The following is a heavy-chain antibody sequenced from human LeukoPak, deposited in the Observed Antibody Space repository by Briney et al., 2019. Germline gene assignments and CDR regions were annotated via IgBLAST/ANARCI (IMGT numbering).Heavy chain of an antibody. CDR2: IIPIFGTA. CDR1: GGTFSSYA. Sequence: ASVKVSCKASGGTFSSYAISWVRQAPGQGLEWMGEIIPIFGTANYAQKFQGRVTITTDESTSTAYMELSSLRSEDTAVYYCARRLADKQQLVPWDYYYMDVWGKGTTVTVSS. CDR3: ARRLADKQQLVPWDYYYMDV. V-gene: IGHV1-69*05. D-gene: IGHD6-13*01. J-gene: IGHJ6*03.